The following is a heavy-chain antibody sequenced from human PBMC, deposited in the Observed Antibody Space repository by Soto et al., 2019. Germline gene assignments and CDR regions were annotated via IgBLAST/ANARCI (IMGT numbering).Heavy chain of an antibody. Sequence: ASVKVSCKASGGTFSSYAISWVRQAPGQGLEWMGGIIPIFGTANYAQKFQGRVTITADESTSTAYMELSSLRSEDTAVYYCARVPMWSSGPFDYWGQGTLVTVSS. CDR3: ARVPMWSSGPFDY. CDR2: IIPIFGTA. CDR1: GGTFSSYA. J-gene: IGHJ4*02. V-gene: IGHV1-69*13. D-gene: IGHD3-22*01.